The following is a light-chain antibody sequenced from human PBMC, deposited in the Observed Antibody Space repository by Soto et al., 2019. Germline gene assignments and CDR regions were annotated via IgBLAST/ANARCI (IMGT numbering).Light chain of an antibody. J-gene: IGLJ2*01. CDR2: GNS. CDR3: QSYDSSLSGGVV. CDR1: SSSIGAGYD. Sequence: QSVLTQPPSVSGAPGQRVTISCTGSSSSIGAGYDVHWYQQLPGTAPKLLIYGNSNRPSGVPDRFSGSKSGTSASLAITGLQAEDEADYYCQSYDSSLSGGVVFGGGTKVTVL. V-gene: IGLV1-40*01.